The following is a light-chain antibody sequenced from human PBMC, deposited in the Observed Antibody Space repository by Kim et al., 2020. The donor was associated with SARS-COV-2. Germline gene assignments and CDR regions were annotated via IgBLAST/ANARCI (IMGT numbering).Light chain of an antibody. CDR2: RNN. CDR1: SSNIGSNY. V-gene: IGLV1-47*01. CDR3: AAWDDSLSVWV. J-gene: IGLJ3*02. Sequence: ELTQPPSASGTPGQRVTISCSGSSSNIGSNYVYWYQQLPGTAPKLLIYRNNQRPSGVPDRFSGSKSGTSASLAISGLRSEDEADYYCAAWDDSLSVWVFGGGTQLTVL.